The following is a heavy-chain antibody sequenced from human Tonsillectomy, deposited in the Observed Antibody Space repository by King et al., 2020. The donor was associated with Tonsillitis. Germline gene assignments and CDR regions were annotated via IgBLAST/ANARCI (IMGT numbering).Heavy chain of an antibody. CDR1: GFTFSSYG. D-gene: IGHD2-15*01. J-gene: IGHJ6*02. CDR3: AREEEVWNRSGGSCYYYNGMDV. Sequence: VQLVESGGGVVQPGRSLRLSCAASGFTFSSYGMHWVRQAPGKGLEWVAVIWYDGRNKYYADSVKGRFTISRDNSKNTLYMQMNSLRSEDTAVYYCAREEEVWNRSGGSCYYYNGMDVWGQGTTVTVSS. CDR2: IWYDGRNK. V-gene: IGHV3-33*01.